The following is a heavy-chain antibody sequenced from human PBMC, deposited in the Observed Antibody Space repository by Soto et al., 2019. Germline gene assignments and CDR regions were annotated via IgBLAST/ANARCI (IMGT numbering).Heavy chain of an antibody. Sequence: SETLSLTCTVSGGSISSSSYYWGWIRQPPGKGLEWIGSIYYSGSTYYNPSLKSRVTISVDTSKNQFSLKLSSVTAADTAVYYCARLIAVAPGGGAFDIWGQGTMVTVS. V-gene: IGHV4-39*01. J-gene: IGHJ3*02. CDR1: GGSISSSSYY. D-gene: IGHD6-19*01. CDR3: ARLIAVAPGGGAFDI. CDR2: IYYSGST.